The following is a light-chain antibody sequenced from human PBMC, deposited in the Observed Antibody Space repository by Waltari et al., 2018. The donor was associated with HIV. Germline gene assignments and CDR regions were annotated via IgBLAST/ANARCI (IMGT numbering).Light chain of an antibody. CDR1: SLAIGLSDF. Sequence: QSALTQPASMSGSPGQSITLSCTVSSLAIGLSDFVCWYKPLPHTPPQLIIYGVNRRPLGITSRFSASKSGDVASLTISGLQAEDEADYYCTSHTLTRILLFGGGTRLTVL. CDR2: GVN. J-gene: IGLJ3*02. V-gene: IGLV2-14*01. CDR3: TSHTLTRILL.